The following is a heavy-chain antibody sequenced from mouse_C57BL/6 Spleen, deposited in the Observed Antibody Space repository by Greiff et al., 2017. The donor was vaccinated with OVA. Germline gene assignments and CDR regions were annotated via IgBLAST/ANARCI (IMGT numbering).Heavy chain of an antibody. D-gene: IGHD3-3*01. CDR1: GFTFSDYG. J-gene: IGHJ4*01. V-gene: IGHV5-17*01. Sequence: EVKLMESGGGLVKPGGSLKLSCAASGFTFSDYGMHWVRQAPEKGLEWVAYISSGSSTIYYADTVKGRFTISRDNAKNTLFLQMTSLRSEDTAMYYCASPGRDYAMDYWGQGTSVTVSS. CDR2: ISSGSSTI. CDR3: ASPGRDYAMDY.